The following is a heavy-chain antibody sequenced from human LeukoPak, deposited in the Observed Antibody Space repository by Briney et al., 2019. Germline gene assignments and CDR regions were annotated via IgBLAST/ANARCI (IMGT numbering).Heavy chain of an antibody. Sequence: PGGSLRLSCAASGFTFSRNAMNWVRQAPGKGLEWVSFISSSSNYMSYADSVKGRFTISRDNAKNSLYLQINSLRAEDTAVYYCARVVHYDSSGYSHWGQGTLVTVSS. CDR1: GFTFSRNA. CDR3: ARVVHYDSSGYSH. CDR2: ISSSSNYM. V-gene: IGHV3-21*01. D-gene: IGHD3-22*01. J-gene: IGHJ4*02.